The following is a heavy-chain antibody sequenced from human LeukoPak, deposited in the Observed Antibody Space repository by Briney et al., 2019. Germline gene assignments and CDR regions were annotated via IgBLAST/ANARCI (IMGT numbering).Heavy chain of an antibody. D-gene: IGHD3-22*01. CDR2: IKSKTDGGTT. Sequence: GGSLRLSCAASGFSFSSYGMHWVRQAPGKGLEWVGRIKSKTDGGTTENAAPVKGRFTISRDDSKNTLYLQMNSLKTEDTAVYYCTTLFQQYYYDSGGYYRERLDIWGQGTMVTVSS. V-gene: IGHV3-15*01. CDR3: TTLFQQYYYDSGGYYRERLDI. J-gene: IGHJ3*02. CDR1: GFSFSSYG.